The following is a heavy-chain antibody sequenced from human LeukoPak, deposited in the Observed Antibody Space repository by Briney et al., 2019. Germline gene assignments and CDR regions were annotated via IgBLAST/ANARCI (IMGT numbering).Heavy chain of an antibody. V-gene: IGHV3-74*01. Sequence: GGSLRLSCAASGSTFSRYYMHWVRQAPGKGLVWVSRINSDGSGTTYADSVKGRFTVSRDNAKNSLYLQMNSLRAEDTAVYYCARGLFRYYDSSGYQDYWGQGTLVTVSS. J-gene: IGHJ4*02. D-gene: IGHD3-22*01. CDR1: GSTFSRYY. CDR3: ARGLFRYYDSSGYQDY. CDR2: INSDGSGT.